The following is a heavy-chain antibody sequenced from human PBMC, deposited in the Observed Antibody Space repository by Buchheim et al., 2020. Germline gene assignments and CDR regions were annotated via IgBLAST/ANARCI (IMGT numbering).Heavy chain of an antibody. J-gene: IGHJ6*02. D-gene: IGHD2-15*01. V-gene: IGHV4-30-2*01. CDR3: ARGRGGGRPYYYGMDV. Sequence: QLQLQESGSGLVKPSQTLSLTCAVSGGSISSGGYSWSWIRQPPGKGLEWIGYIYHSGSTYYNPSLNSRVTISVDRSKNQFALELSSVTAADTAVYYCARGRGGGRPYYYGMDVWGQGTT. CDR1: GGSISSGGYS. CDR2: IYHSGST.